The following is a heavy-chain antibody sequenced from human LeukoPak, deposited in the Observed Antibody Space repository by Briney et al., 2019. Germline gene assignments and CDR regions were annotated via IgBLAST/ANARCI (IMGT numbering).Heavy chain of an antibody. D-gene: IGHD1-7*01. Sequence: SETLSLTCTVSGGSISTITYYWGWIRQPPGKGLEWVGHMYYRGNTFYNPSLKSRVTISVDTSKNQFSLKLRSVTAADTAVYYCARLYGNYQNYFNYWGQGTLVTVSS. CDR2: MYYRGNT. J-gene: IGHJ4*02. CDR1: GGSISTITYY. CDR3: ARLYGNYQNYFNY. V-gene: IGHV4-39*07.